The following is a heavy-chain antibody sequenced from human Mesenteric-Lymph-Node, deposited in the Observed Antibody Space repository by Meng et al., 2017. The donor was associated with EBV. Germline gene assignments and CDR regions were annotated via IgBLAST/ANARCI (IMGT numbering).Heavy chain of an antibody. CDR3: IRRVRGDYFDY. D-gene: IGHD3-10*02. Sequence: QYTLKESGPTLVKPTQTLTLTCTLSGFSLFSTGVGVGWIRQPPGKALEWLALIYWDDKERYSPSLKNRLTVTKDTSKNQVVLTVTNLEPADTATYYCIRRVRGDYFDYWGQGTLVTVSS. J-gene: IGHJ4*02. V-gene: IGHV2-5*02. CDR2: IYWDDKE. CDR1: GFSLFSTGVG.